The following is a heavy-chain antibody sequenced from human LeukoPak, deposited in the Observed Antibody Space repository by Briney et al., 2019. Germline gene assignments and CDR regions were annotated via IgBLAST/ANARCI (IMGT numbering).Heavy chain of an antibody. CDR3: ARRPTGDPKFDY. Sequence: PAETLSLTCTVSGGSTSGYYWTWIRQPPGKGLEWVGYIYNGVSTNYNPSLKSRLTISADTSKNRFSLKLSTVTAADTAVYYCARRPTGDPKFDYWGQGTLVTVSS. V-gene: IGHV4-59*08. CDR2: IYNGVST. D-gene: IGHD7-27*01. J-gene: IGHJ4*02. CDR1: GGSTSGYY.